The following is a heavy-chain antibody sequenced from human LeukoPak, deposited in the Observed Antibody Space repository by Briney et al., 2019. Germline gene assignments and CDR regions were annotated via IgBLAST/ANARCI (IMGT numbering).Heavy chain of an antibody. D-gene: IGHD3-22*01. J-gene: IGHJ4*02. Sequence: GGSLRLSCTASGFTFGDYAMSWVRQAPGKGLEWVGFIRSKAYGGTTEYAASVKGRFTISRDDSKSIAHLQMNSLKTEDTAVYYCTRDRRNYYDSSGYSYWGQGTLVTVSS. CDR2: IRSKAYGGTT. V-gene: IGHV3-49*04. CDR3: TRDRRNYYDSSGYSY. CDR1: GFTFGDYA.